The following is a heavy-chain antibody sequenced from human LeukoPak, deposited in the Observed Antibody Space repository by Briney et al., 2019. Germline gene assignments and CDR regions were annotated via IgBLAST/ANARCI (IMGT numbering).Heavy chain of an antibody. J-gene: IGHJ4*02. Sequence: GGSLRLSCAASGFTFSSCWMSWVRQAPGKGLEWVANIKQDGSDKYYVDSVKGRFTISRDNAKNSLYLQMNSLRAEDTAVYYCARLPYYDFWSGYYTGIDYWGQGTLVTVSS. CDR1: GFTFSSCW. CDR2: IKQDGSDK. V-gene: IGHV3-7*01. CDR3: ARLPYYDFWSGYYTGIDY. D-gene: IGHD3-3*01.